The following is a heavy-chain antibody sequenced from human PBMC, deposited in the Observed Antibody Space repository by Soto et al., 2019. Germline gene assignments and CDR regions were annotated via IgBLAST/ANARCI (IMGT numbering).Heavy chain of an antibody. CDR3: ANIALVVAVGFEY. CDR1: GFTFSNYV. Sequence: PGGSLRLSCAASGFTFSNYVMSWVRQAPGKGLEWVSSISGSGDNTYYADSVKGRFTISRDNSKNTLFLQMNSLRAEDTAVYYCANIALVVAVGFEYWGQGDLGTVSS. D-gene: IGHD2-15*01. J-gene: IGHJ4*02. CDR2: ISGSGDNT. V-gene: IGHV3-23*01.